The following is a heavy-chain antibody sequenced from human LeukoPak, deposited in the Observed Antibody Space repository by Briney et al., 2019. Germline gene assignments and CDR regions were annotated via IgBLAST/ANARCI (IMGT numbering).Heavy chain of an antibody. V-gene: IGHV1-69*13. CDR1: GGTFSSYA. CDR3: ASKTVLRFLEWLRTDYYYYGMDV. Sequence: SVKVSCKASGGTFSSYAISWVRQAPAQGLEWMGGIIPIFGTANYAQKFQGRVTITADESTSTAYMELSSLRSEDTAVYYCASKTVLRFLEWLRTDYYYYGMDVWGQGTTVTVSS. J-gene: IGHJ6*02. D-gene: IGHD3-3*01. CDR2: IIPIFGTA.